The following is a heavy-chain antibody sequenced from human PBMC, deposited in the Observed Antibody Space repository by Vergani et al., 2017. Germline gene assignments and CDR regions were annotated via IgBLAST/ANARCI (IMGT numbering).Heavy chain of an antibody. CDR2: VEDSGYF. Sequence: QVQLQESGPGLVRPSETLSLTCTVSGGSLSGYYWNWIRQTPGEGLEWIGYVEDSGYFKYNATLKTRVSMSSETSNSQFSLMLSSVTVADTAVYYCSRSIVSRNPPDYFDNLGQGALVNVSS. CDR1: GGSLSGYY. V-gene: IGHV4-59*01. J-gene: IGHJ4*02. CDR3: SRSIVSRNPPDYFDN. D-gene: IGHD1-14*01.